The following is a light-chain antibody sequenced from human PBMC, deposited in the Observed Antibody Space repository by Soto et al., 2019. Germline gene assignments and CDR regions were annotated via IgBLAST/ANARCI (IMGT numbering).Light chain of an antibody. CDR3: HQSYSTPLT. Sequence: EIVMTQSPATLSVSPGERATLSCWASQSVSTNLAWYQQKPGQAPRLLIYDASTRATGIPARFSGSGSGTDFTLTISSLEPEDSAVYYCHQSYSTPLTFGGGTKVDIK. V-gene: IGKV3-15*01. CDR1: QSVSTN. CDR2: DAS. J-gene: IGKJ4*01.